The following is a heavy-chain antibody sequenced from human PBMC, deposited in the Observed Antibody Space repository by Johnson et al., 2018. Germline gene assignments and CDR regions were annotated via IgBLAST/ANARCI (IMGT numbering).Heavy chain of an antibody. CDR2: ISPSGTTI. D-gene: IGHD3-16*01. CDR3: TRSYISPTNDAFDI. Sequence: VQLVESGGALVKPGGSLRLSCAASGFTFSDHYMGWVRQAPGKGLEWVSNISPSGTTIYYADSVKGRFTISRHKAKKLLYLQMNSLRAADTALFYCTRSYISPTNDAFDIWGQGTMVTVSS. J-gene: IGHJ3*02. CDR1: GFTFSDHY. V-gene: IGHV3-11*01.